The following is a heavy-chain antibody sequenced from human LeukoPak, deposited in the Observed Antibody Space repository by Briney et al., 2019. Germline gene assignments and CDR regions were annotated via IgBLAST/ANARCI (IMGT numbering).Heavy chain of an antibody. D-gene: IGHD6-25*01. CDR1: GYSFTTYW. CDR2: IYPGDSDT. Sequence: GESLKISCKGSGYSFTTYWIGWVRQMPGKGLEWMGIIYPGDSDTRYSPSFQGQVTILADKSISTAYLQWSSLKASDTAIYYCAKHSNGQRGNWPESLGQGNLVNGSS. CDR3: AKHSNGQRGNWPES. J-gene: IGHJ5*01. V-gene: IGHV5-51*01.